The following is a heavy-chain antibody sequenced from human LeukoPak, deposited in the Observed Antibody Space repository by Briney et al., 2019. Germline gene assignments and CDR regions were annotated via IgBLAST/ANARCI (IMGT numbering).Heavy chain of an antibody. J-gene: IGHJ3*02. CDR3: ASGHRLGLHAFDI. Sequence: GGSLRLSCAASGFTVSSNYMSWVRQAPGKGLEWVSVIYSGGSTYYADSVKGRFTISRDNSKNTLYLQMKSLRGEDTAVYYCASGHRLGLHAFDIWGQGTMVTVSS. D-gene: IGHD3-9*01. CDR1: GFTVSSNY. CDR2: IYSGGST. V-gene: IGHV3-66*01.